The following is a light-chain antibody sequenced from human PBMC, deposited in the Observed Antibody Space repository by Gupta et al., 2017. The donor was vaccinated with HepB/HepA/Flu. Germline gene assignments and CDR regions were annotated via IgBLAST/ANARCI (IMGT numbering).Light chain of an antibody. CDR1: QSLLNSNGYNY. CDR2: LGS. Sequence: DIVMTQSPLSLPVTPGEPASISCRSSQSLLNSNGYNYLDWYLQKPGQSPQLLIFLGSNRASGVPGMVSGSGSGTDFTLIISRVDADDVGIYYCRQIQHTTITFGPGTKVEIK. V-gene: IGKV2-28*01. CDR3: RQIQHTTIT. J-gene: IGKJ4*01.